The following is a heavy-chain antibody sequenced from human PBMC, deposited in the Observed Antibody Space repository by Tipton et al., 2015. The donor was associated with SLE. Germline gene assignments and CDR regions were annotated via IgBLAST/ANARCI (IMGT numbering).Heavy chain of an antibody. D-gene: IGHD2-15*01. CDR2: INPNSGGT. CDR1: GYTFTGYY. Sequence: QLVQSGAEVKKPGASVKVSCKASGYTFTGYYMHWVRQAPGQGLEWMGWINPNSGGTNYAQKFQGRVTMTRDTSISTAYMELSRLRSEDTAVYYCARLCSGGSCYHEDWGQGTLVTVSS. V-gene: IGHV1-2*02. CDR3: ARLCSGGSCYHED. J-gene: IGHJ4*02.